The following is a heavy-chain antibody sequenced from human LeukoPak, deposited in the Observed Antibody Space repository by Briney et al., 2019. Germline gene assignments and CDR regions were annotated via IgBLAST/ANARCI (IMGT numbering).Heavy chain of an antibody. CDR2: ISGSGGST. J-gene: IGHJ4*02. Sequence: GGSLRLSCAASGFTFSSYAMSWVRQAPGKGLEWVSAISGSGGSTYYADSVKGRFTISRDSSNNTLYLQMNSLRAEDTAVYYCAKRGAEVGATVAPGDYWGQGTLVTVSS. D-gene: IGHD1-26*01. CDR3: AKRGAEVGATVAPGDY. V-gene: IGHV3-23*01. CDR1: GFTFSSYA.